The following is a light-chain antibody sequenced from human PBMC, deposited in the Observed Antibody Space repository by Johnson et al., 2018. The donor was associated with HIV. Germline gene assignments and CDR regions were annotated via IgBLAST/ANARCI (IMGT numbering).Light chain of an antibody. CDR1: SSNVGNNY. Sequence: QSVLTQPPSVSAAPGQKVTISCSGSSSNVGNNYVSWYQQLPGAAPKLLIYETNKRPSGIPDRFSGSKSGTSATLGITGLQTGDEADYYSGTWDTSLSAGGVFGSGTKVTVL. J-gene: IGLJ1*01. CDR3: GTWDTSLSAGGV. V-gene: IGLV1-51*02. CDR2: ETN.